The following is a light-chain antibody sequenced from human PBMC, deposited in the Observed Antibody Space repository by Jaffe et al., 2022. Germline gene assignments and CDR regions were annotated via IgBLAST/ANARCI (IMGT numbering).Light chain of an antibody. CDR3: QVWDTGAVI. J-gene: IGLJ2*01. Sequence: SYELTQSLSVSVAPGQTARITCGGNDIGIKSVQWYQQKPGQAPVLVISRDRNRPSGIPDRFSGSNSGNMATLTISRAQVADEGDYYCQVWDTGAVIFGRGTKLTVL. CDR2: RDR. V-gene: IGLV3-9*01. CDR1: DIGIKS.